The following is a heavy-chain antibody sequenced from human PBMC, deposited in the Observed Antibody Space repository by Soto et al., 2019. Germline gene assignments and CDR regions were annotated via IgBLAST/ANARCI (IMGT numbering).Heavy chain of an antibody. J-gene: IGHJ6*02. D-gene: IGHD6-19*01. Sequence: PGGSLRLSCAASGFTFSSYWMSWVRQAPGKGLEWVANIKQDGSEKYYVDSVKGRFTISRDNAKNSLYLQMNSLRAEDTAVYYCASHRAVAGSGFLVGMDVWGQGTTVTVSS. CDR1: GFTFSSYW. V-gene: IGHV3-7*01. CDR3: ASHRAVAGSGFLVGMDV. CDR2: IKQDGSEK.